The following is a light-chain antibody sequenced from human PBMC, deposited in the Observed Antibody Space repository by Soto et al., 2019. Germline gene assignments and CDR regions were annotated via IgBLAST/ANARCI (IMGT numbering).Light chain of an antibody. V-gene: IGLV1-51*01. CDR3: GTWDSSLSAGV. CDR1: SSNIGSNI. CDR2: DNN. Sequence: QSVLTQPPSASGTPGQRVTISCSGGSSNIGSNIVNWYQQLPGTAPKLLIYDNNKRPSGIPDRFSGSKSGTSATLGITGLQTGDEADYYCGTWDSSLSAGVFGTGTKVTVL. J-gene: IGLJ1*01.